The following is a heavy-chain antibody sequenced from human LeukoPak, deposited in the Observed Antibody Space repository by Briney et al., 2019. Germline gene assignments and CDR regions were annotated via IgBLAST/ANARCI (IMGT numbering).Heavy chain of an antibody. J-gene: IGHJ4*02. D-gene: IGHD3-22*01. CDR1: RYTFTGYY. V-gene: IGHV1-2*02. CDR3: AREMGQDLAYYYDSSGYYYY. CDR2: INPNSGGT. Sequence: ASVKVSCKASRYTFTGYYMHWVRQAPGQGLEWMGWINPNSGGTNYAQKFQGRVTMTRDTSISTAYMELSRLRSDDTAVYYCAREMGQDLAYYYDSSGYYYYWGQGTLVTVSS.